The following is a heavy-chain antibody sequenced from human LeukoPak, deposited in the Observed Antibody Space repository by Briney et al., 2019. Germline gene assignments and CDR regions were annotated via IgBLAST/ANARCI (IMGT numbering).Heavy chain of an antibody. CDR1: GFTFSNYA. J-gene: IGHJ4*02. Sequence: PGGSLRLSCVASGFTFSNYAMTWVRQVSGKGLEWVSGISGSGGGTYYAASVKGRFTISRDNSKDTLFLQMNSLRADDTALYYCAGWSGDYKFDYWGQGTLVTVSS. V-gene: IGHV3-23*01. D-gene: IGHD3-3*01. CDR2: ISGSGGGT. CDR3: AGWSGDYKFDY.